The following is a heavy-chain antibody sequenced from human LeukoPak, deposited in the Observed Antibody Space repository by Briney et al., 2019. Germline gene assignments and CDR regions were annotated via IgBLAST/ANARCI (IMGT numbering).Heavy chain of an antibody. CDR2: ISSDGSST. CDR1: GSTFSTYW. J-gene: IGHJ4*02. D-gene: IGHD6-19*01. V-gene: IGHV3-74*01. Sequence: GGSLRLSCAASGSTFSTYWMHWVRQAPGKGLVWVSRISSDGSSTIYADSVKGRFTISRDNAKNTLYLQMNSLRAAVTAVYYCAVAVVGLAYWGQGTLVTVSS. CDR3: AVAVVGLAY.